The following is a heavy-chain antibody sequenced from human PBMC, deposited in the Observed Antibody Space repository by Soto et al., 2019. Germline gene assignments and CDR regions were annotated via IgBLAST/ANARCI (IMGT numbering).Heavy chain of an antibody. J-gene: IGHJ4*02. V-gene: IGHV4-31*03. D-gene: IGHD3-3*01. Sequence: PSETLSLTCTVSGGSISSGGYYWSWIRQHPGKGLEWIGYIYYSGSTYYNPSLKSRVTISVDTSKNQFSLKLSSVTAADTAVYYCAIVGFLEWSTFDYWGQGTLVTVSS. CDR1: GGSISSGGYY. CDR2: IYYSGST. CDR3: AIVGFLEWSTFDY.